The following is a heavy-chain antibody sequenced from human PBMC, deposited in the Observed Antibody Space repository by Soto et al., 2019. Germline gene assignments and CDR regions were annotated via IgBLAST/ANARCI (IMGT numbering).Heavy chain of an antibody. J-gene: IGHJ2*01. CDR2: ISYDGSNK. CDR1: GFTFSSYG. CDR3: SSHFDL. Sequence: QVQLVESGGGVVQPGRSLRLYCAASGFTFSSYGMHWVRQAPGKGLEWVAVISYDGSNKYYADSVKGRFTISRDNSKNTLYLQMNSLRAEDTAVYYCSSHFDLWGRGTLVTVSS. V-gene: IGHV3-30*03.